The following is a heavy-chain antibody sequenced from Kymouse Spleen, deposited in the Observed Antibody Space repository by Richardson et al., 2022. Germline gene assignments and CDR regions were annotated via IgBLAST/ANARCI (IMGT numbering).Heavy chain of an antibody. J-gene: IGHJ4*02. CDR3: AKDPYDILTGPFDY. CDR1: GFTFDDYA. CDR2: ISWNSGSI. Sequence: EVQLVESGGGLVQPGRSLRLSCAASGFTFDDYAMHWVRQAPGKGLEWVSGISWNSGSIGYADSVKGRFTISRDNAKNSLYLQMNSLRAEDTALYYCAKDPYDILTGPFDYWGQGTLVTVSS. V-gene: IGHV3-9*01. D-gene: IGHD3-9*01.